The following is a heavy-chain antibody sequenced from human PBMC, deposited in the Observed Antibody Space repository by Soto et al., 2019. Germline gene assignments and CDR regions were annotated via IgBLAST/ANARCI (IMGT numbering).Heavy chain of an antibody. V-gene: IGHV3-33*01. CDR2: IWYVVSNK. CDR3: AREGGPYCGGDCYSFVGY. D-gene: IGHD2-21*02. J-gene: IGHJ4*02. Sequence: PGGSLRLSCAASGFTFSSYGMHWVRQAPGKGLEWVAVIWYVVSNKYYVDSVKGRFTISRDNSKNTLYLQMNSLRAEDTAVYYCAREGGPYCGGDCYSFVGYWGQGTLVTVSS. CDR1: GFTFSSYG.